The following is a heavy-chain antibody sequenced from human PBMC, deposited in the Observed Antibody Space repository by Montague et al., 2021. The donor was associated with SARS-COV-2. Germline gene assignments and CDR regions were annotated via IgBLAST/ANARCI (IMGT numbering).Heavy chain of an antibody. Sequence: SLRLSCAASGFTFSSYGMHWVRQAPGKGLEWVAVIWYDGSNKYYADSVKGRFTISRDNTKNTLYLQMNSLRAEDTAVYYCARDEGVREYSGYDFFYYGMDVWGQGTTVTVSS. J-gene: IGHJ6*02. CDR3: ARDEGVREYSGYDFFYYGMDV. CDR2: IWYDGSNK. D-gene: IGHD5-12*01. CDR1: GFTFSSYG. V-gene: IGHV3-33*08.